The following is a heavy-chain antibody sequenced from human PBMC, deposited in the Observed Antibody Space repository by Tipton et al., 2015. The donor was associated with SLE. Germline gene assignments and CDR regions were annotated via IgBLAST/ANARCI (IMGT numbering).Heavy chain of an antibody. Sequence: TLSLTCAVYGGSFSGYYWSWIRQPPGKGLEWIGEINHSGSTNYSPSLKSRVTISVDTSKNQFSLKLSSVTAADTAVYYCARAPQGIFDYWGQGTLVTVSS. V-gene: IGHV4-34*01. D-gene: IGHD2-15*01. CDR2: INHSGST. CDR1: GGSFSGYY. J-gene: IGHJ4*02. CDR3: ARAPQGIFDY.